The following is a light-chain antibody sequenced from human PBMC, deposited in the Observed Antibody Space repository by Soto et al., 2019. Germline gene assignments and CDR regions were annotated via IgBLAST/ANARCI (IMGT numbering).Light chain of an antibody. J-gene: IGLJ1*01. CDR2: GNS. V-gene: IGLV1-40*01. CDR1: SSNIGAGYD. Sequence: QSVLTQPPSVSGAPGQRVTLSCTGSSSNIGAGYDVHWYQQLPGTAPKLLIYGNSNRPSGVPDRFSGSKSGTSASLAITGLQAEDEADYYGQSYDSSLSALYVFGTGTKVTVL. CDR3: QSYDSSLSALYV.